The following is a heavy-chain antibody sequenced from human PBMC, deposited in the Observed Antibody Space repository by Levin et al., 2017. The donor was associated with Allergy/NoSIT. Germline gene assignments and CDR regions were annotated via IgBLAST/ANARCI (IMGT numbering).Heavy chain of an antibody. CDR1: GGTFSSYA. CDR2: IIPIFGTA. Sequence: SVKVSCKASGGTFSSYAISWVRQAPGQGLEWMGGIIPIFGTANYAQKFQGRVTITADESTSTAYMELSSLRSEDTAVYYCARGSSSPRMGYYGMDVWGQGTTVTVSS. V-gene: IGHV1-69*13. CDR3: ARGSSSPRMGYYGMDV. D-gene: IGHD6-13*01. J-gene: IGHJ6*02.